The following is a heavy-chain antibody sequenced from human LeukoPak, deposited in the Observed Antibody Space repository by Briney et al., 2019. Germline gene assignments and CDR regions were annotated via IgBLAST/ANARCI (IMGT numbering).Heavy chain of an antibody. CDR3: AGGGREVGFSIDY. V-gene: IGHV4-39*01. D-gene: IGHD1-26*01. CDR2: IYYSGST. CDR1: GGSISSSSYY. J-gene: IGHJ4*02. Sequence: PSEPLPLTCTVSGGSISSSSYYWGWIRQPPGKGLEWIGSIYYSGSTYYNPSLKSRVTISVDTSKNQFSLQLSSVAAADAAVYYSAGGGREVGFSIDYWGQGTLVTVSS.